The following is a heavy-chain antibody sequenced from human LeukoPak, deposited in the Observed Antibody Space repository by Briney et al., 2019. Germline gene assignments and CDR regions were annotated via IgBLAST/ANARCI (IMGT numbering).Heavy chain of an antibody. CDR1: GFTFSTYI. J-gene: IGHJ1*01. V-gene: IGHV3-48*02. D-gene: IGHD1-1*01. CDR3: ARGTATTGGYFQH. Sequence: RGSLRLSCVASGFTFSTYIMNWVRQAPGKGLEWVSYISSDSTTMNYADSVRGRFIISRDNAKSSLFLQMNSLRDEDTAVYYCARGTATTGGYFQHCGPGTLVTVSS. CDR2: ISSDSTTM.